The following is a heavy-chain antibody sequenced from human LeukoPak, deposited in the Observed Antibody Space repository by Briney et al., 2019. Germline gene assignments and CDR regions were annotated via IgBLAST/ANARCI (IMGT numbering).Heavy chain of an antibody. CDR2: IRSKANSYAT. D-gene: IGHD5-18*01. CDR3: TRHVPYGYTDGGAY. V-gene: IGHV3-73*01. Sequence: GGSLRLSCAASGFTFSGSAMHWVRQASGKGLEWVGRIRSKANSYATAYAASVKGRFTISRDDSRNTAYLQMNSLKTEDTAVYYCTRHVPYGYTDGGAYWGQGTLVTVSS. CDR1: GFTFSGSA. J-gene: IGHJ4*02.